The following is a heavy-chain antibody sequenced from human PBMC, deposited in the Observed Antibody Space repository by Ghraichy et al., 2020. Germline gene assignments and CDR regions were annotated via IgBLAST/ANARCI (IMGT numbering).Heavy chain of an antibody. CDR2: IKEDGSLI. CDR1: GFAFSSYW. V-gene: IGHV3-7*03. Sequence: LSLTCAASGFAFSSYWMTWVRQVPGKGLEFVANIKEDGSLIYYADSVKGRFTIFRDNDKDSLYLRLNSLRAEDTAIYFCARDAYSGCDYWGQGTLVTVSS. J-gene: IGHJ4*02. CDR3: ARDAYSGCDY. D-gene: IGHD1-26*01.